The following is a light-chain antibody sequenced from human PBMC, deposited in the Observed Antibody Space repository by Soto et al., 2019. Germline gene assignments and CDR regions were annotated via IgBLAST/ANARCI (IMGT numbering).Light chain of an antibody. J-gene: IGKJ1*01. V-gene: IGKV3-15*01. Sequence: EVVMTQSPATLSASPGERVTLSCRASQSVNSNLAWYQQKPGQAPRLLIYGASTRATGIPARFSGSGSGAYFTLTISSLQSEDLAVYYCQQYDNWPPWTFGQGTKVEIK. CDR1: QSVNSN. CDR3: QQYDNWPPWT. CDR2: GAS.